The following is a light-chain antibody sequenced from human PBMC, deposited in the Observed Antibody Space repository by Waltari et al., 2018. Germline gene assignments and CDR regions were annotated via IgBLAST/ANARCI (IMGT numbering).Light chain of an antibody. CDR3: QHYLKLPVT. J-gene: IGKJ1*01. CDR2: GAS. CDR1: QSVSRA. V-gene: IGKV3-20*01. Sequence: EIVLTQSPGTLSLSLGERATVSCRASQSVSRALAWYQQKPGQAPRLLIYGASTRATGIPERFSGSGSGTDFSLTISRLEPDDFAVYYCQHYLKLPVTFGQGTTVEI.